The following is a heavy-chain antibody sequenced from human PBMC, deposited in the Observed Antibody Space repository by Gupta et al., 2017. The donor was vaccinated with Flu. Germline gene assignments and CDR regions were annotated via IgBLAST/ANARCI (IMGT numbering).Heavy chain of an antibody. J-gene: IGHJ4*02. V-gene: IGHV3-23*01. D-gene: IGHD3-3*01. CDR1: GFTFNNYA. Sequence: EVQLLESGGGLVQPGGSLRLSCAASGFTFNNYALSWVRQAPGKGLEWVSVVSVSGDGTYVADYVKGRFTISRDNSKNMLYLQMNSLRAEDTAVYFCAKGPIFVYPIDYWVQGTLVTVSS. CDR3: AKGPIFVYPIDY. CDR2: VSVSGDGT.